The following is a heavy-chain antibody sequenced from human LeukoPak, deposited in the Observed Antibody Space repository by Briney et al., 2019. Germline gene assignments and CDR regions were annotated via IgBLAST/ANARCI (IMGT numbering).Heavy chain of an antibody. J-gene: IGHJ4*02. CDR1: GYTFTGYY. V-gene: IGHV1-2*02. D-gene: IGHD2-2*01. Sequence: ASVKVSCKASGYTFTGYYMHWVRQAPGQGLEWMGWINPNSGGTNYAQKFQGRVTMTRDTSISTAYMELSRLGSDDTAVYYCARVGYCNSTSCYGGFDYWGQGTLVTVSS. CDR3: ARVGYCNSTSCYGGFDY. CDR2: INPNSGGT.